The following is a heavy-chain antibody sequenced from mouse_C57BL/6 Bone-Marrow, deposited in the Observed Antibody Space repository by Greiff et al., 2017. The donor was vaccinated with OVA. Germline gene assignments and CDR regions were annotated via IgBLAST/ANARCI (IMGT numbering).Heavy chain of an antibody. CDR2: IRLKSDNYAT. CDR3: TSGGFWYFDV. V-gene: IGHV6-3*01. CDR1: GFTFSNYW. Sequence: EVMLVESGGGLVQPGGSMKLSCVASGFTFSNYWMNWVRQSPEKGLEWVAQIRLKSDNYATHYAESVKGRFTISRDDSKSSVYLQMNNLRAEDTGIYYCTSGGFWYFDVWGTGTTVTVSS. J-gene: IGHJ1*03. D-gene: IGHD3-1*01.